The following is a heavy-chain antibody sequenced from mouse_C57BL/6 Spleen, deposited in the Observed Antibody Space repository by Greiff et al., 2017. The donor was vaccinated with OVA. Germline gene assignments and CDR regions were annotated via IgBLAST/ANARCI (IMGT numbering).Heavy chain of an antibody. CDR3: AGSLYGSSPGFAY. J-gene: IGHJ3*01. V-gene: IGHV3-6*01. CDR2: ISYDGSN. Sequence: EVKLMESGPGLVKPSQSLSLTCSVTGYSITSGYYWNWIRQFPGNQLEWMGYISYDGSNNYNPSLKNRISITRDTSKNQFFLKLNSVTTEDTATYYCAGSLYGSSPGFAYWGQGTLVTVS. D-gene: IGHD1-1*01. CDR1: GYSITSGYY.